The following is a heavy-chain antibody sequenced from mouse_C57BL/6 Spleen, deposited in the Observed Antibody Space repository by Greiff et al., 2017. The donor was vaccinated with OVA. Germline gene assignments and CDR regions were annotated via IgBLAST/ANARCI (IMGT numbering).Heavy chain of an antibody. V-gene: IGHV1-64*01. CDR2: IHPNSGST. CDR1: GYTFTSYW. CDR3: AGADDRWLLDY. D-gene: IGHD2-3*01. Sequence: VKLQQPGAELVKPGASVKLSCKASGYTFTSYWMHWVKQRPGQGLEWIGMIHPNSGSTNYNEKFKSKATLTVDKSSSTAYMQLSSLTSEDSAVYYCAGADDRWLLDYWGQGTTLTVSS. J-gene: IGHJ2*01.